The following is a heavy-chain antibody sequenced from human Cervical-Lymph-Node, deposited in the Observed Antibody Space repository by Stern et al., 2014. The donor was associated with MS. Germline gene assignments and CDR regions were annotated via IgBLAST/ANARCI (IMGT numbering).Heavy chain of an antibody. J-gene: IGHJ4*02. CDR1: GGTFNNHV. CDR2: IIPMCGTP. D-gene: IGHD5-12*01. CDR3: ANRDMGYTYGRHDY. Sequence: QVQLVQSGAEVKKPGSSVKVSCKASGGTFNNHVISWVRQAHGQGLTWMGGIIPMCGTPNYAQKFQGRVTIIADKSTSTVHMVLRNLSDEDTAMYYCANRDMGYTYGRHDYWGQGTLVTVS. V-gene: IGHV1-69*06.